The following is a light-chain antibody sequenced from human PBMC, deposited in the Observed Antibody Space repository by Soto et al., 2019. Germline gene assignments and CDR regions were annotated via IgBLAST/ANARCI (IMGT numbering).Light chain of an antibody. Sequence: DIQMTQSPSSLSSSLGGRVTITCRASRSISSYLNWYQQKPGKAPKLLIYAASSLQSGVPSRFSGSGSGTDFTLTISNLQAEDVAVYYCQQYLSIPTLGQGTRLEIK. CDR1: RSISSY. CDR2: AAS. J-gene: IGKJ5*01. V-gene: IGKV1-39*01. CDR3: QQYLSIPT.